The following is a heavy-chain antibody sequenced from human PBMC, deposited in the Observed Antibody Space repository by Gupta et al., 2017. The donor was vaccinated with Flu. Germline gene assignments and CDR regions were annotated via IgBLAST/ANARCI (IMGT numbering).Heavy chain of an antibody. CDR2: VLYDGSRT. J-gene: IGHJ4*02. Sequence: QVQLVESGGGVVQPGRSLGLSCVGFGFSFSHYGIHWVRQAPGMGLEWVAVVLYDGSRTYYRDSVRGRFTISRDNSQNTVYLQMNSLRPEDTAVYYCAKANNYGDYSVLEYWGQGNLVSVSS. CDR1: GFSFSHYG. D-gene: IGHD4-17*01. V-gene: IGHV3-30*18. CDR3: AKANNYGDYSVLEY.